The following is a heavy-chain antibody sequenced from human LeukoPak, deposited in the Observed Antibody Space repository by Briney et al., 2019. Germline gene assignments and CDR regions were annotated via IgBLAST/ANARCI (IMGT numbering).Heavy chain of an antibody. D-gene: IGHD5-24*01. Sequence: PSETLSLTCTVSGGSISSSSYYWGWIRQPPGKGLEWIGSIYYSGSTYYNPSLKSRVTISVDTSKNQFSLKLSSVTAADTAVYYCARRATINSRFDPWGQGTLVTVSS. J-gene: IGHJ5*02. CDR1: GGSISSSSYY. CDR2: IYYSGST. CDR3: ARRATINSRFDP. V-gene: IGHV4-39*01.